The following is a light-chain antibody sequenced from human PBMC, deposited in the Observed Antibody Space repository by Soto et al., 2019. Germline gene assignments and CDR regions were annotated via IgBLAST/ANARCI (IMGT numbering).Light chain of an antibody. V-gene: IGLV1-40*01. CDR3: QSFDSGLVGLI. CDR2: RSS. J-gene: IGLJ2*01. CDR1: SSNIGAGYD. Sequence: QSVLTQPPSVSGAPGQRVTIACTGSSSNIGAGYDVHWYRHFPGVAPKLLLFRSSHRPSGVPDRFSGFTSGTSASLAITGLQPDDEAVYYCQSFDSGLVGLIFGAATKVTVL.